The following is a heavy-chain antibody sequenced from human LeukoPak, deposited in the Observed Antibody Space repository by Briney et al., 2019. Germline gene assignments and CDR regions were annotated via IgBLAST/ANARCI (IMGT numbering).Heavy chain of an antibody. V-gene: IGHV4-39*02. Sequence: PSETLSLTCTVSGGSISSSSYYWGWIRQPPGKGLEWIGSIYYSGSTYYNPSLKSRVTISVDTSKNQFSLKLSSVTAADTAVYYCARDYYDSSVNFDYWGQGTLVTVSS. D-gene: IGHD3-22*01. J-gene: IGHJ4*02. CDR3: ARDYYDSSVNFDY. CDR1: GGSISSSSYY. CDR2: IYYSGST.